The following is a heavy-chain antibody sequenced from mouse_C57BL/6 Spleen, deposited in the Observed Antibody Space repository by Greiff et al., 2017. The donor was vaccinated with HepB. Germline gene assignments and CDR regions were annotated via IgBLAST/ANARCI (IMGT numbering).Heavy chain of an antibody. CDR3: ARHYYGYDYAMDY. CDR1: GFTFSDYY. CDR2: ISNGGGST. Sequence: VQLKESGGGLVQPGGSLKLSCAASGFTFSDYYMYWVRQTPEKRLEWVAYISNGGGSTYYPDTVKGRFTISRDNAKNTLYLQMSRLKSEDTAMYYCARHYYGYDYAMDYWGQGTSVTVSS. D-gene: IGHD2-2*01. J-gene: IGHJ4*01. V-gene: IGHV5-12*01.